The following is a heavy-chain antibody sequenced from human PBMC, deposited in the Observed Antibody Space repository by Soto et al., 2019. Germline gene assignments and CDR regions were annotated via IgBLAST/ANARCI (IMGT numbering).Heavy chain of an antibody. CDR1: GGSISSYY. Sequence: ASETLSLTCTVSGGSISSYYWSWIRPPPGKGLEWIGYIYYSGSTNYNPSLKSRVTISVDTSKNQFSLKLSSVTAADTAVYYCASLSRNYVFGSVYYSPEYSQHWGQGTLVTVSS. J-gene: IGHJ1*01. CDR3: ASLSRNYVFGSVYYSPEYSQH. CDR2: IYYSGST. V-gene: IGHV4-59*08. D-gene: IGHD3-3*01.